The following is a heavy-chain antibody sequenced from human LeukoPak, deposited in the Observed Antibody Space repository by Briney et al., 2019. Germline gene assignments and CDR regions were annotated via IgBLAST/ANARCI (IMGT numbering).Heavy chain of an antibody. Sequence: GGSLRLSCAASGFTFSSYSMNWVRQAPGKGLEWGSYISSSSSTIYYADSVKGRFTISRDNAKNSLYLQMNSLRDEDTDVYYCARGRYSGSYDLDYWGQGTLVTVSS. CDR2: ISSSSSTI. CDR3: ARGRYSGSYDLDY. V-gene: IGHV3-48*02. J-gene: IGHJ4*02. D-gene: IGHD1-26*01. CDR1: GFTFSSYS.